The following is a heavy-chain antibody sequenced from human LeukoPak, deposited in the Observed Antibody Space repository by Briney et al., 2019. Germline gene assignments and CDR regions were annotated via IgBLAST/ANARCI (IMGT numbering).Heavy chain of an antibody. J-gene: IGHJ6*02. V-gene: IGHV1-2*02. CDR1: GYTFTGYY. Sequence: ASVKVSCKASGYTFTGYYMRWVRQAPGQGLEWMGWINPNSGGTNYAQKFQGRVTMTRDTSISTAYMELSRLRSDDTAVYYCARGDCSSTSCYYYYGMDVWGQGTTVTVSS. CDR3: ARGDCSSTSCYYYYGMDV. CDR2: INPNSGGT. D-gene: IGHD2-2*01.